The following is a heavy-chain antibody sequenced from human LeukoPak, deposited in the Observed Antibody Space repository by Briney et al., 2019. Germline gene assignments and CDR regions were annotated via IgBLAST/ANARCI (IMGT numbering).Heavy chain of an antibody. V-gene: IGHV3-48*03. CDR3: ATLGCAGENCPRAGRALGGY. CDR2: ISSSGSTI. CDR1: GFTFGSYA. J-gene: IGHJ4*02. Sequence: PGGSLRLSCAASGFTFGSYAMNWVRQAPGKGLEWVSYISSSGSTISYADSLKGRFTISRENAKNSLYLQMNSLRAEDTAVYYCATLGCAGENCPRAGRALGGYWGQGTLVTVSS. D-gene: IGHD2-21*01.